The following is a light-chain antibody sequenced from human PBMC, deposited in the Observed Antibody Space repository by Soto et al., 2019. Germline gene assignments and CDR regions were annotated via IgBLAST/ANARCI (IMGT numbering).Light chain of an antibody. CDR3: QQYNNWPPLT. Sequence: EIVMTQSPATLSVSPGERATLSCRASQSVSSNLAWYQQKPGQAPRLLIYAASTRATGISARFSGSGSGTVFTLTISSLQSEDFAVYYCQQYNNWPPLTFGGGTKVEIK. J-gene: IGKJ4*01. CDR2: AAS. CDR1: QSVSSN. V-gene: IGKV3-15*01.